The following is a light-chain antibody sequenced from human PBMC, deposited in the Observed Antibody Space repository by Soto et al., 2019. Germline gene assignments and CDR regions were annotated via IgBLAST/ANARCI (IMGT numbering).Light chain of an antibody. CDR3: QQRSNWPRLYT. CDR1: QSVSSY. V-gene: IGKV3-11*01. Sequence: EIVLTQSPATLSLSPGERATLSCRASQSVSSYLAWYQQKPGQAPRLLIYDASNRATGIPARFSGSGSGTDFTLTISSLGPEDFAVYYCQQRSNWPRLYTFGQGPKLEI. CDR2: DAS. J-gene: IGKJ2*01.